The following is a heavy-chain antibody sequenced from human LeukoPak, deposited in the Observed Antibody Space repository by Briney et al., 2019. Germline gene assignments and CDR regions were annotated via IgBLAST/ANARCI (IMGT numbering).Heavy chain of an antibody. CDR3: VADDSYCGGDCYS. D-gene: IGHD2-21*02. J-gene: IGHJ4*02. V-gene: IGHV1-58*01. CDR1: GFTFTSSA. CDR2: IVVGSGNT. Sequence: GTSVKVSCKASGFTFTSSAVQWVRQARGQRLEWIGWIVVGSGNTNYAQKFQERVTITRDMYTSTAYMELSSLRSEDTAVYYCVADDSYCGGDCYSWGQGTLVTVSS.